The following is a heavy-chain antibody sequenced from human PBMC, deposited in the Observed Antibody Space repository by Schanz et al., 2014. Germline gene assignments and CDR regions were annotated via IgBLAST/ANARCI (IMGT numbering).Heavy chain of an antibody. CDR2: ISSDGSKK. CDR1: GFNFANHA. D-gene: IGHD3-22*01. J-gene: IGHJ4*02. V-gene: IGHV3-33*05. CDR3: AKDAAYYDSVIFPDH. Sequence: QVQLAESGGGVVQPERSLRLSCAASGFNFANHAIHWVRQGQGNGLQWVAVISSDGSKKLYADSVKARFTISRDNSKNTLYLQMNSLRAEDTAIYFCAKDAAYYDSVIFPDHWGQGTLVTVSS.